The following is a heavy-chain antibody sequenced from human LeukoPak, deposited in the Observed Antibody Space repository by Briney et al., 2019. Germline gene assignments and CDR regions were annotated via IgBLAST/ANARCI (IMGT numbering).Heavy chain of an antibody. V-gene: IGHV3-21*01. CDR3: ARVIVVVPAAIYYFDY. CDR2: ISPGSDYI. D-gene: IGHD2-2*02. CDR1: GFTFSSFS. Sequence: GGSLRLSCAGSGFTFSSFSMNWVRQAPGKGLEWVSSISPGSDYIYYADSVKGRFTIPRDNAKNSLYLQMNSLRAEDTAVYYCARVIVVVPAAIYYFDYWGQGTLVTVSS. J-gene: IGHJ4*02.